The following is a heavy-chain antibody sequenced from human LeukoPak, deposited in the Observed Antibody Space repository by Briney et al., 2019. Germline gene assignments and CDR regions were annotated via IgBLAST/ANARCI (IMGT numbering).Heavy chain of an antibody. V-gene: IGHV3-9*01. D-gene: IGHD3-22*01. J-gene: IGHJ4*02. CDR2: ISWNSGSI. Sequence: GGSLRLSCAASGFTFSSHWMHWVRQAPGKGLEWVSGISWNSGSIGYADSVKGRFTISRDNAKNSLYLQMNSLRAEDTALYYCAKTPGVGMIVVGNYFDYWGQGTLVTVSS. CDR3: AKTPGVGMIVVGNYFDY. CDR1: GFTFSSHW.